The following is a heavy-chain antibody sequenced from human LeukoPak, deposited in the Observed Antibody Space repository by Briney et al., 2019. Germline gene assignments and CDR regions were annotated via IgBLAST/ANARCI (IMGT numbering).Heavy chain of an antibody. D-gene: IGHD4-23*01. Sequence: PSETLSLXCTVSGGSISSSSYYWGWIRQPPGKGLEWIGSIYYSGITYYNPSLKSRVTISVDTSKNQFSLKLSSVTAADTAVYYCARLLGNYSFDYWGQGTLVTVSS. V-gene: IGHV4-39*01. CDR3: ARLLGNYSFDY. J-gene: IGHJ4*02. CDR2: IYYSGIT. CDR1: GGSISSSSYY.